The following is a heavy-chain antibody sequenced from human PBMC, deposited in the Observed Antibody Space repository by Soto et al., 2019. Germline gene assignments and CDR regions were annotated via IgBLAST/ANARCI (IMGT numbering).Heavy chain of an antibody. J-gene: IGHJ6*02. D-gene: IGHD3-9*01. CDR3: AKERFDGGSNGMDV. CDR2: ISGRGDNT. V-gene: IGHV3-23*01. CDR1: GFTFSTYA. Sequence: EVQLLESGGGLVQFGGSLRLSCAASGFTFSTYAVSWVRQAPGKGLEWVSTISGRGDNTYYADSVNGRFTVSRDNSKNTIYVQMNSLRAEDTAVYYCAKERFDGGSNGMDVWGQGTTVTVSS.